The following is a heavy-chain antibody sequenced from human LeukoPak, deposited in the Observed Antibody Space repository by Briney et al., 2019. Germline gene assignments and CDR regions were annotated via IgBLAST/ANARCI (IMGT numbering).Heavy chain of an antibody. J-gene: IGHJ4*02. Sequence: SETLSLTCTVSRGSISSYYWSWIRQPAGKGLEWIGRIYTSGSSNYNPSLKSRVTMSVDTSKNQFSLKLSSVAAADTAVYYCARDGSYSHFDFWGQGTRVTVSS. D-gene: IGHD1-26*01. CDR3: ARDGSYSHFDF. CDR1: RGSISSYY. CDR2: IYTSGSS. V-gene: IGHV4-4*07.